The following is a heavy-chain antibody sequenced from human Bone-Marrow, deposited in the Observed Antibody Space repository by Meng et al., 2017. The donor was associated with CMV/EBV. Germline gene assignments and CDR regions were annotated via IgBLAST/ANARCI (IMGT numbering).Heavy chain of an antibody. J-gene: IGHJ6*02. CDR1: GYSISSSNW. Sequence: SETLSLTCAVSGYSISSSNWWGWIRQPPGKGLEWIGYIYYSGSIYYNPSLKSRVTMSVDTSKNQFSLKLSSVTAVDTAVYYCARTIAARPDYYGMDVWGQGTLVTVSS. CDR3: ARTIAARPDYYGMDV. D-gene: IGHD6-6*01. CDR2: IYYSGSI. V-gene: IGHV4-28*05.